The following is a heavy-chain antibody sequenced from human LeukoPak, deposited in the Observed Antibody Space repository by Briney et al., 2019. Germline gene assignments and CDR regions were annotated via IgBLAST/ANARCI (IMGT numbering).Heavy chain of an antibody. CDR2: INPNSGGT. J-gene: IGHJ4*02. D-gene: IGHD3-10*01. CDR1: GYTFTGYY. V-gene: IGHV1-2*02. CDR3: ARFAGYYYGSGSSFDY. Sequence: GASVKVSCKASGYTFTGYYMHWVRQAPGQGLEWMGWINPNSGGTNYAQKFQGRVTMTRDTSISTAYMELRSLRSDDTAVYYCARFAGYYYGSGSSFDYWGQGTLVTVSS.